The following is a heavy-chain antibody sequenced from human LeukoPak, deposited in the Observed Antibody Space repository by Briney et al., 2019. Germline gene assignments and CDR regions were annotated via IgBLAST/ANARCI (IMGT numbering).Heavy chain of an antibody. D-gene: IGHD4-11*01. CDR1: KFTFSHYG. CDR2: VSGSGDNT. Sequence: GGSLRLFCIASKFTFSHYGMQWVRQAPGKGLEWVSVVSGSGDNTNYADSVKGRFTISRDNSKNTLFLQMNSLRTEDTAVYFCARWGNDYSQFDSWGQGTLVTVSS. V-gene: IGHV3-23*01. J-gene: IGHJ4*02. CDR3: ARWGNDYSQFDS.